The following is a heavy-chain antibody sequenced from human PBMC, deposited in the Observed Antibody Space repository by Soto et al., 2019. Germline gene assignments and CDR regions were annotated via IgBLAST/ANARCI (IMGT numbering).Heavy chain of an antibody. Sequence: EVQVVESGGGLVQPGESLRLSCSFTFSMYSMNWVRQAPGKGLEWVASISSGGDYIKYADSVKGRFTISRDNAKNSVSLQMNSLRVDDTAIYFCTRDQGGSYDSWFDPWGQGTLVTVSS. CDR3: TRDQGGSYDSWFDP. D-gene: IGHD1-26*01. V-gene: IGHV3-21*01. CDR1: FTFSMYS. J-gene: IGHJ5*02. CDR2: ISSGGDYI.